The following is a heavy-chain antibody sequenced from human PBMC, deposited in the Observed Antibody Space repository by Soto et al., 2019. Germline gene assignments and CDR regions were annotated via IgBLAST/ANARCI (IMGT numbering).Heavy chain of an antibody. CDR1: GYSFTSYW. Sequence: PGESLKVSCKGSGYSFTSYWIGLVRQMPGKGLEWMGIIYPGDSDTRYSPSFQGQVTISADKSISTAYLQWSSLKASDTAMYYCARHGPYNWNSFDPWGQGTLVTVSS. CDR3: ARHGPYNWNSFDP. V-gene: IGHV5-51*01. CDR2: IYPGDSDT. J-gene: IGHJ5*02. D-gene: IGHD1-7*01.